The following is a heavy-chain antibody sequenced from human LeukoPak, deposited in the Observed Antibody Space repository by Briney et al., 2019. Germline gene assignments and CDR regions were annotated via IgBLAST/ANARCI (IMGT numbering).Heavy chain of an antibody. CDR1: GFTFSDYY. Sequence: GGSLRLSCAASGFTFSDYYMSWIRQAPGKGLEWVSYISASSLTIYYADSLKGRSTVFRDNADNSLYLQMDSLRAEGTAVYYCARLAGTTSDVMDIWGLGTLVTVSS. D-gene: IGHD1-7*01. CDR2: ISASSLTI. J-gene: IGHJ4*02. V-gene: IGHV3-11*04. CDR3: ARLAGTTSDVMDI.